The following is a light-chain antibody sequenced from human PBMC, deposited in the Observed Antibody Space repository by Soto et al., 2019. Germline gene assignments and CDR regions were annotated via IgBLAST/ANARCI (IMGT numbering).Light chain of an antibody. CDR2: GAS. V-gene: IGKV3-15*01. CDR1: HIVNSN. CDR3: QQYNNWPRT. Sequence: EIVMTQSPATLSVSPGERATLSCRASHIVNSNLAWYQQKPGQAPRLLIYGASTRATDIPARFSGSGSGTEFTLTISSLQSEYFAVYYCQQYNNWPRTFGRGTKVEIK. J-gene: IGKJ1*01.